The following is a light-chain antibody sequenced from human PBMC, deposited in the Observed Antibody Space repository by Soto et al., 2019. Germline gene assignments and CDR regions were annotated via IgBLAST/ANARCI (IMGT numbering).Light chain of an antibody. CDR2: DVS. CDR1: SNDVGSYQY. Sequence: QSALTQPASVSGSPGQSITISFTGTSNDVGSYQYVSWYQQHPGKAPNLMISDVSDRPSGVSNRFSGSKSGNTASLTIYGLQAEDDAEYYCASYTGGSTPYVFGTGTKLTVL. J-gene: IGLJ1*01. V-gene: IGLV2-14*03. CDR3: ASYTGGSTPYV.